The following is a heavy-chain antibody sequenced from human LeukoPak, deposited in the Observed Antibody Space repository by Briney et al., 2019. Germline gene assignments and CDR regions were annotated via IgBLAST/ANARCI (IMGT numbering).Heavy chain of an antibody. V-gene: IGHV3-49*04. D-gene: IGHD3-3*01. CDR2: IRSKAYGGTT. CDR1: GFTFGDYA. CDR3: TRTETASYYDFWSGSYYYYYMDV. J-gene: IGHJ6*03. Sequence: GGSLRLSCTASGFTFGDYAMSWVRQAPGKGLEWVGFIRSKAYGGTTEYAASVRGRFTISRDDSKSIAYLQMNSLKTEDTAVYYCTRTETASYYDFWSGSYYYYYMDVWGKGTTVTVSS.